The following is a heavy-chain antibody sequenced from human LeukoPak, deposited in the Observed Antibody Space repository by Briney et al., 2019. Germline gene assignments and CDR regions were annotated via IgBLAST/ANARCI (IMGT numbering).Heavy chain of an antibody. CDR3: ARSQGKTGDVVDY. V-gene: IGHV3-48*03. CDR2: ISSSGSTI. J-gene: IGHJ4*02. D-gene: IGHD7-27*01. CDR1: GFTFSSYE. Sequence: GGSLRLSCAASGFTFSSYEMNWVCQAPGKGLEWVSYISSSGSTIYYADSVKGRFTISRDSAKNSLYLQMNSLRAEDTAVYYCARSQGKTGDVVDYWGQGTLVTVSS.